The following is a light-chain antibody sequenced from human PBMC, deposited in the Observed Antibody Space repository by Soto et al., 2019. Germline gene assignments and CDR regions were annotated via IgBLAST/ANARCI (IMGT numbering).Light chain of an antibody. V-gene: IGLV1-40*01. CDR1: SSNIGAGYD. J-gene: IGLJ2*01. CDR2: GNS. CDR3: QSYDSSLSGSV. Sequence: QPVLTQPPSVSGAPGQRVTISCTGSSSNIGAGYDVHWYQQLPGTAPNLLIYGNSNRPSGVPDRFSGSNSGTSASLAITGLQAEDEADYYCQSYDSSLSGSVFGGGTKLTVL.